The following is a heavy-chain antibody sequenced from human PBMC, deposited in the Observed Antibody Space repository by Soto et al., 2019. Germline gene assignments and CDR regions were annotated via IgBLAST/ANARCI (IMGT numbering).Heavy chain of an antibody. V-gene: IGHV3-7*01. CDR1: GFRFTSSW. Sequence: EVQLVESGGGLVQPGGSLRLSCAASGFRFTSSWMSWVRQAPGKGLEWVAHINQNGGQKYYVDSATGRFTISRDNAKTSLYLQMNSLRVEDTAVFYCVTWADAADEDYFHHWGQGTLVTVSS. CDR2: INQNGGQK. CDR3: VTWADAADEDYFHH. D-gene: IGHD3-16*01. J-gene: IGHJ1*01.